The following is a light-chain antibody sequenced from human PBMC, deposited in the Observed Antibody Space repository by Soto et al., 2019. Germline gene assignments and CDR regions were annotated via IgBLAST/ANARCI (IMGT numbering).Light chain of an antibody. V-gene: IGLV3-21*02. J-gene: IGLJ1*01. CDR3: QVWDRTSNHYV. Sequence: SYELTQPPSVSVAPGQTARITCGGDNIGSKSVHWYQQKPGQAPVLVVYDGGDRPSGIPARFSGSNSGNTATLTISRVEAGDEADYHCQVWDRTSNHYVFGSGTKVTVL. CDR1: NIGSKS. CDR2: DGG.